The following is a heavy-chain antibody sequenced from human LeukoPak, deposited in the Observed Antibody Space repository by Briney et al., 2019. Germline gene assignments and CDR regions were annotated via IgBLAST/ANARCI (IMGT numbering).Heavy chain of an antibody. Sequence: ASVKVSCKASGYTFTDYYVHWVRHAPRQGLEWMGWINPKSGGTNYAQKLQGRVTMTRDTSISTAYMELSRLRSDDTAVYYCAREGPIVGATHLVDYWGQGTLVTVSS. D-gene: IGHD1-26*01. J-gene: IGHJ4*02. CDR1: GYTFTDYY. CDR2: INPKSGGT. CDR3: AREGPIVGATHLVDY. V-gene: IGHV1-2*02.